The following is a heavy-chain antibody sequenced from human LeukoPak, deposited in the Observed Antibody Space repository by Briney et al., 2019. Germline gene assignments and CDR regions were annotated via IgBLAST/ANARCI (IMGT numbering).Heavy chain of an antibody. J-gene: IGHJ4*02. D-gene: IGHD3-10*01. V-gene: IGHV1-2*02. CDR3: YITMVRYFDY. CDR1: GYTFTGYY. CDR2: INPNSGGT. Sequence: ASVKVSCKASGYTFTGYYMHWVRQAPGQGLEWMGWINPNSGGTNYAQKFQGRVTMTRDTSISTAYVELGRLRSDDTAVYYCYITMVRYFDYWGQGTLVTVSS.